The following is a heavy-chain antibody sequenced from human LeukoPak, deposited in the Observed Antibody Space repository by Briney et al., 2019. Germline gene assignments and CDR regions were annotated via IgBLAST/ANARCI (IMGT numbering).Heavy chain of an antibody. CDR2: ISGSGGST. V-gene: IGHV3-23*01. CDR1: GFTFNSYA. CDR3: AKGGLGWSIEYFQH. J-gene: IGHJ1*01. D-gene: IGHD6-19*01. Sequence: GGSLRLSCAASGFTFNSYAMTWVRQAPGKGLEWVSAISGSGGSTYYADSVKGRFTISRDNSKNTLYLQMNSLRAEDTAVYYCAKGGLGWSIEYFQHWGQGTLVTVSS.